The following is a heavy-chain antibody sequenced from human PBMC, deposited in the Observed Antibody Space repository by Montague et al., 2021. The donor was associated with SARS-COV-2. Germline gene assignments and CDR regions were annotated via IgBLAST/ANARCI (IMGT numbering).Heavy chain of an antibody. Sequence: SETLSLTCTISGGSISSTSYYWGWVRQPPGKGLEWIGSIYHSGSVXYNPSLKSRVTISIDTSKNQFSLKLSSVTAADTAVYYCARVPDSGTHWSGDYWGQGTLVTVSS. D-gene: IGHD1-26*01. V-gene: IGHV4-39*07. CDR2: IYHSGSV. CDR1: GGSISSTSYY. CDR3: ARVPDSGTHWSGDY. J-gene: IGHJ4*02.